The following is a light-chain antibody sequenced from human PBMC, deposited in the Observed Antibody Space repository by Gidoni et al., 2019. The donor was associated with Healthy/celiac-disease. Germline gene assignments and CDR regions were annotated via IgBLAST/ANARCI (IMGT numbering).Light chain of an antibody. J-gene: IGKJ2*01. CDR1: QSVSSSY. Sequence: EIVFTQSPGTLSLSPGERATLSCRASQSVSSSYLAWYQQKPGQAPRLLIYGASSRATGIPDRFSGSGSGTDFTLTFSRLEPEDFAVYYCQQYDSSLYTFGQGTKLEIK. V-gene: IGKV3-20*01. CDR3: QQYDSSLYT. CDR2: GAS.